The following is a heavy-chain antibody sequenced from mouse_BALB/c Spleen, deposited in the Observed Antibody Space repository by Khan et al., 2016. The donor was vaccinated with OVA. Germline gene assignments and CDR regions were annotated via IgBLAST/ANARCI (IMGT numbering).Heavy chain of an antibody. J-gene: IGHJ2*02. V-gene: IGHV3-2*02. CDR3: ARVYGGDFDY. D-gene: IGHD1-1*01. Sequence: EVQLQESGPGLVKPSQSLSLTCTVTGYSITSDYAWNWIRQFPGNKLEWMVFISYSGNTKYNPSLKSRFSITRDTSKNQFYLQLNSVTTEDTATYYCARVYGGDFDYWGQGTSVTGAS. CDR2: ISYSGNT. CDR1: GYSITSDYA.